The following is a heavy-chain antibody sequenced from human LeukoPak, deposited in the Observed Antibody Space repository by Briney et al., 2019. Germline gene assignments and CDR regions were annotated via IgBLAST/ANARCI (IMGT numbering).Heavy chain of an antibody. D-gene: IGHD3-9*01. J-gene: IGHJ5*02. Sequence: ASVKVSCKASGYTFTGYYMHWVRQAPGQGLEWMGRIIPILGIANYAQKFQGRVTITADKSTSTAYMELSSLRSEDTAVYYCARPGLYYDILTAWGQGTLVTVSS. CDR2: IIPILGIA. CDR3: ARPGLYYDILTA. V-gene: IGHV1-69*02. CDR1: GYTFTGYY.